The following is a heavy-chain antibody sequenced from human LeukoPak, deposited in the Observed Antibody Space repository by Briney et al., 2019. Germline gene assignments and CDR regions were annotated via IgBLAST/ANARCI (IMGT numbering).Heavy chain of an antibody. CDR3: ARGTDDAFDI. Sequence: SQTLSLTCAISGDTVSNKRSAWNWIRQSPSRGLEWLGRTYYRSKWYNDYAVSVKSRITINPDTSKNQFSLQLNSVSPEDTAVYYCARGTDDAFDIWGQGTMVTVSS. J-gene: IGHJ3*02. V-gene: IGHV6-1*01. CDR2: TYYRSKWYN. CDR1: GDTVSNKRSA. D-gene: IGHD1/OR15-1a*01.